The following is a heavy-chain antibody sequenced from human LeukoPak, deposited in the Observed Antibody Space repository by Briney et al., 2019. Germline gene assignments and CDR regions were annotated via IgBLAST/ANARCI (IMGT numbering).Heavy chain of an antibody. CDR2: ISSGNSHI. Sequence: GGSLRLSCAASGFTFSDYSMKWVRQAPGKGLEWVSSISSGNSHIYYGGSVKGRFTISRDNAKNSVYLQMNNLRAEDTAVYYCARDRLGDYDHSGYYDKWGQGTLVTVSS. D-gene: IGHD3-22*01. CDR3: ARDRLGDYDHSGYYDK. V-gene: IGHV3-21*04. J-gene: IGHJ4*02. CDR1: GFTFSDYS.